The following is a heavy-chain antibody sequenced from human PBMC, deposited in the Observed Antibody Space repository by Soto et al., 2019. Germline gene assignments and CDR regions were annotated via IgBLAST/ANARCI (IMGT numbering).Heavy chain of an antibody. V-gene: IGHV1-18*01. CDR1: GYTFTSYG. Sequence: QVPLVQSGAEVKQPGASVKVSFKASGYTFTSYGISWVRQAPGQGLEWMGGIRAYNGNTNYAQKLQGRVTMTTDTSASTAYMELRSLRSGDTAVYYCARDLPTMDVWGQGTTVTVSS. CDR3: ARDLPTMDV. CDR2: IRAYNGNT. J-gene: IGHJ6*02.